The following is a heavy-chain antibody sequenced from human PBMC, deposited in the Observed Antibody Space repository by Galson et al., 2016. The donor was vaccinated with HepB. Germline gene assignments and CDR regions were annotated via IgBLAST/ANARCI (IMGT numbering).Heavy chain of an antibody. D-gene: IGHD5-18*01. CDR1: GFTFSNYA. V-gene: IGHV3-23*01. Sequence: SLRLSCAASGFTFSNYAMIWVRQAPGKGLECVATIRGGGGVTYYADSVKGRFTISRDNSKNTLFLQMNSLRAEDTAIYYCAKCAYSYGNDDFDVWGQGTMVTVSP. J-gene: IGHJ3*01. CDR2: IRGGGGVT. CDR3: AKCAYSYGNDDFDV.